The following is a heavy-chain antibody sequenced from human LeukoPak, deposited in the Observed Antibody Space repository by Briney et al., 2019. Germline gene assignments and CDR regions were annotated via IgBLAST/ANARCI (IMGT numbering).Heavy chain of an antibody. Sequence: GGSLRLSCAASGFTVSSNYMSWVRQAPGKGLGWVSVIYSGGSTYYADSVKGRFTISRDNSKNTLYLQMNSLRAEDTAVYYCARSLAGFGELFPFDYWGQGTLVTVSS. D-gene: IGHD3-10*01. J-gene: IGHJ4*02. V-gene: IGHV3-53*01. CDR1: GFTVSSNY. CDR2: IYSGGST. CDR3: ARSLAGFGELFPFDY.